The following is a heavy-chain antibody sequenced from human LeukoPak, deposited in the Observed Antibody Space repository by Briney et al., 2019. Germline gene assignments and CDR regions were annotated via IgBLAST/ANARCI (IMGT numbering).Heavy chain of an antibody. D-gene: IGHD6-13*01. V-gene: IGHV3-23*01. J-gene: IGHJ4*02. CDR1: GFTFNSYA. CDR3: AKVQDISSWYESFDY. Sequence: GGSLRLSCAASGFTFNSYAMSWVRQAPGKGLEWVSAISGRGVSTYYADSVKGRFTVSRDNSKNTLYLQMSSLRADDTAVYFCAKVQDISSWYESFDYWGQGTLVTVSS. CDR2: ISGRGVST.